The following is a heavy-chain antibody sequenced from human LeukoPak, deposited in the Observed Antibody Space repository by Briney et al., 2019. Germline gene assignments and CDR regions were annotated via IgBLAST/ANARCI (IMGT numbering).Heavy chain of an antibody. V-gene: IGHV3-7*04. CDR3: ARVSYCSSTSCYDY. Sequence: GGSLRLSCAASGFTFSSYWMSWVRQAPGKGLEWVANIKEDGSEKFYVDSVKGRFTISRDNAKNSLYLQVNSLRAEDTAVYYCARVSYCSSTSCYDYWGQGTLVTVSS. J-gene: IGHJ4*02. D-gene: IGHD2-2*01. CDR1: GFTFSSYW. CDR2: IKEDGSEK.